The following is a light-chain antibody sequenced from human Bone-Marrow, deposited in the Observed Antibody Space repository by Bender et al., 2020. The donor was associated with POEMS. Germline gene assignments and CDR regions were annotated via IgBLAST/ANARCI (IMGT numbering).Light chain of an antibody. CDR1: SSDVGTYNV. CDR3: CSYADGKTLV. CDR2: EGN. Sequence: QSVLTQPASVSGSPGQSITISCTGTSSDVGTYNVVSWYQQHPGKAPKLMIYEGNKWPSGVSNRFSGSKSGNTASLTISGLQAEDEAEYYCCSYADGKTLVFGGGTKLTVL. V-gene: IGLV2-23*01. J-gene: IGLJ3*02.